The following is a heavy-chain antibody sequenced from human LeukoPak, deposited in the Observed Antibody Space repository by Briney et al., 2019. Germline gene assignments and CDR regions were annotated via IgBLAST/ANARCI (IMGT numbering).Heavy chain of an antibody. J-gene: IGHJ6*03. D-gene: IGHD3-10*01. CDR3: ARDRMVRGEYYYYMDV. V-gene: IGHV3-30*02. Sequence: GGSLRLSCATSGFTFSSYGMHWVRQAPGKGLEWVAFIRYDGSNKYYADSVKGRFTISRDNSKNTLYLQMNSLRAEDTAVYYCARDRMVRGEYYYYMDVWGKGTTVTVSS. CDR1: GFTFSSYG. CDR2: IRYDGSNK.